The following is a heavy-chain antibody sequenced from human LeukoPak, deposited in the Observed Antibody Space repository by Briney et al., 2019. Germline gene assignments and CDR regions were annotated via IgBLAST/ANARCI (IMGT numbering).Heavy chain of an antibody. D-gene: IGHD1-26*01. CDR3: ATTTIRLGY. Sequence: SETLSLTCTVSGGSISSSSHYWGWIRQPPGKGLEWIGSISNSGSTYYNPSLKSRVTISVDTSNNQFSLKLSSVTAADTAVYYCATTTIRLGYWGQGTLVTVSS. J-gene: IGHJ4*02. CDR1: GGSISSSSHY. V-gene: IGHV4-39*07. CDR2: ISNSGST.